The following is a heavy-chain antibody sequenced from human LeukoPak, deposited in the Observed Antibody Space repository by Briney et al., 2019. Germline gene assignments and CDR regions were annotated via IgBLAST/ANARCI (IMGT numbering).Heavy chain of an antibody. CDR2: IKQDGSET. CDR3: ARGVGSVDFRSAYYNGYYYMDV. CDR1: GFTFSTYW. D-gene: IGHD3-3*01. J-gene: IGHJ6*03. V-gene: IGHV3-7*01. Sequence: GGSLRLSCVASGFTFSTYWMSWVRQAPGKGLEWVANIKQDGSETHYVDSVKGRFTISRDNVKNSLYLQMNSLRAEDTAVYYCARGVGSVDFRSAYYNGYYYMDVWGKGTTVTVSS.